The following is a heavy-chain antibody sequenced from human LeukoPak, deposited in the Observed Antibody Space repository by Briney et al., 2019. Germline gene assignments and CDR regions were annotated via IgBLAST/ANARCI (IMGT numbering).Heavy chain of an antibody. Sequence: SETLSLTCAVYGGSFSGYYWSWIRQPAGKGLEWIGRIYTSGSTNYNPSLKSRVTMSVDTSKNQFSLKLSSVTAADTAVYYCARDSMTMDYYYGMDVWGQGTTVTVSS. CDR2: IYTSGST. CDR1: GGSFSGYY. J-gene: IGHJ6*02. CDR3: ARDSMTMDYYYGMDV. D-gene: IGHD4/OR15-4a*01. V-gene: IGHV4-59*10.